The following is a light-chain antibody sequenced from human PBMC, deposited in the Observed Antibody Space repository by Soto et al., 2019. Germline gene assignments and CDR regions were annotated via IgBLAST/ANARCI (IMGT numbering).Light chain of an antibody. J-gene: IGLJ2*01. CDR2: LEGRGSY. CDR1: SGHSSDI. Sequence: QSVLTQSSSASASLGSSVTLTCTLSSGHSSDIIAWHQQQPGQAPRYLMKLEGRGSYNKGSGVPDRSSGSSSGADRYLTIAHLQVEDEADYYCETWGSNTHVVFGAGTKLTVL. CDR3: ETWGSNTHVV. V-gene: IGLV4-60*02.